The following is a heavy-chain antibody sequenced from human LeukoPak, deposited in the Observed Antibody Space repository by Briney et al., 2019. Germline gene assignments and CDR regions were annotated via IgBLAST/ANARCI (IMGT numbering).Heavy chain of an antibody. Sequence: ASVKVSCKASGYTFTGYPMHWVRQAPGQGPEWMGWINPNSGGTNYAQKFQGRVTMTRDTSISTAYMELSSLRSDDTAVYYCARADDYGGNSPGYWGQGTLVTVSS. CDR2: INPNSGGT. CDR3: ARADDYGGNSPGY. V-gene: IGHV1-2*02. CDR1: GYTFTGYP. J-gene: IGHJ4*02. D-gene: IGHD4-23*01.